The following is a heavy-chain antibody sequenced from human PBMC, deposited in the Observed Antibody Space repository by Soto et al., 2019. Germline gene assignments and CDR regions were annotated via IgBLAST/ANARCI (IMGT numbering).Heavy chain of an antibody. J-gene: IGHJ5*02. V-gene: IGHV4-59*08. CDR2: IHYSGST. D-gene: IGHD4-4*01. CDR1: GGSITGYY. Sequence: QVQLQESGPGLVQPSETLSLTCTVSGGSITGYYWSWIRQPPGKGPEWIGNIHYSGSTNYNPSLKSRVTXXVXPXXNQSSLRLSSVTAAETAVYYCARHSYYSTPLRFDPWGQGTLVTVSS. CDR3: ARHSYYSTPLRFDP.